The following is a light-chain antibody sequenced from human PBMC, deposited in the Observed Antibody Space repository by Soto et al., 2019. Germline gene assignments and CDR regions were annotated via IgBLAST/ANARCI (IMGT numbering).Light chain of an antibody. CDR1: SGDVGGYNL. Sequence: QSVLTQPASVSESPGQSITIPCTGTSGDVGGYNLVSWYQQHPGKAPKLMIYEVTERPSGVSNRFSGSKSGNTASLTISGLQPDDEADYYCCSYAGNSEVFGTGTKLTVL. CDR3: CSYAGNSEV. V-gene: IGLV2-23*02. J-gene: IGLJ1*01. CDR2: EVT.